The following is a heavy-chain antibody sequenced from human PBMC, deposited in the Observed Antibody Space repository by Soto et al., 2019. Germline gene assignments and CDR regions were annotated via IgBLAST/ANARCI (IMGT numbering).Heavy chain of an antibody. D-gene: IGHD6-19*01. CDR3: AREGARSSGCFEY. J-gene: IGHJ4*02. CDR1: GFTFSNYE. CDR2: ITTSGGTI. V-gene: IGHV3-48*03. Sequence: GGSLRLSCEASGFTFSNYEMNWVRQAPGKGLEWISYITTSGGTIYYADSVKGRFTISRDNDKSSLYLQMDSLRVEDTAVYYCAREGARSSGCFEYWGQGTLVTVSS.